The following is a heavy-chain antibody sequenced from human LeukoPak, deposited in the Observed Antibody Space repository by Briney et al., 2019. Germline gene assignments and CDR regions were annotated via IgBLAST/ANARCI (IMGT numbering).Heavy chain of an antibody. CDR3: ARDSRGLGELQMFDC. CDR1: GGSISSSSYY. J-gene: IGHJ4*02. Sequence: SETLSLTCTVSGGSISSSSYYWGWIRQPPGKGLEGIGSIYYSGSTYYNPSLKSRVTISVDTSTNQFSLKLSSVTAADTAVYYCARDSRGLGELQMFDCWGQGTLVTVSS. V-gene: IGHV4-39*07. CDR2: IYYSGST. D-gene: IGHD3-16*01.